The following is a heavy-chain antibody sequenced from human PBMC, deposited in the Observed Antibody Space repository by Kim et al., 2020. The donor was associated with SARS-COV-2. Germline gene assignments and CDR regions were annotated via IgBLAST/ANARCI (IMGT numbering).Heavy chain of an antibody. CDR2: INHSGST. D-gene: IGHD6-13*01. CDR1: GGSFSGYY. J-gene: IGHJ4*02. Sequence: SETLSLTCAVYGGSFSGYYWSWIRQPPGKGLEWIGEINHSGSTNYNPSLKSRVTISVDTSKNQFSLKLSSVTAADTAVYYCARVSSSSPAPFDYWGQGTLVTVSS. CDR3: ARVSSSSPAPFDY. V-gene: IGHV4-34*01.